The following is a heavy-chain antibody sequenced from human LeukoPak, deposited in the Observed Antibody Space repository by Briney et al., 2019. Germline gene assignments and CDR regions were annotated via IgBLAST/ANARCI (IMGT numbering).Heavy chain of an antibody. Sequence: SQTLSLTCAISGDSVSSNSVTWNWIRQSPSRGLEWLGRTYYRSTWYNDYAVSVRGRITVNPDTSKNQFSLHLNSVTPEDTAVYYRARRLTLYDCFDPWGQGILVTVSS. J-gene: IGHJ5*02. CDR2: TYYRSTWYN. V-gene: IGHV6-1*01. D-gene: IGHD2-21*02. CDR3: ARRLTLYDCFDP. CDR1: GDSVSSNSVT.